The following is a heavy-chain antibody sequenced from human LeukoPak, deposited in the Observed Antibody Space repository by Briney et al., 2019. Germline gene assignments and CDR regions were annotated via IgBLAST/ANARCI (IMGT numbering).Heavy chain of an antibody. V-gene: IGHV3-23*01. Sequence: GGSLRLSCAASGFTFSSYAMNWVRQAPGKGLEWVSAITVSGGSTYYADSVKGRLTISRDNSKNTLYLQMNSLRAEDTAVYYCAKGGDFDSASYYSHWGQGILVTVSS. J-gene: IGHJ4*02. CDR2: ITVSGGST. CDR3: AKGGDFDSASYYSH. D-gene: IGHD3-22*01. CDR1: GFTFSSYA.